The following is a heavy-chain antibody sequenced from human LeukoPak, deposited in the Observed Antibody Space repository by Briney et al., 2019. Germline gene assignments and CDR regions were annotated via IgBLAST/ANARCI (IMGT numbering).Heavy chain of an antibody. V-gene: IGHV1-2*02. CDR2: INPNSGGT. CDR3: ARERTAARNWFDP. J-gene: IGHJ5*02. CDR1: GYTFTSYD. D-gene: IGHD6-6*01. Sequence: ASVKVSCKASGYTFTSYDINWVRQATEQGLEWMGWINPNSGGTNYAQEFQGRVTMTRDTSISTAYMELSRLRSDDTAVYYCARERTAARNWFDPWGQGTLVTVSS.